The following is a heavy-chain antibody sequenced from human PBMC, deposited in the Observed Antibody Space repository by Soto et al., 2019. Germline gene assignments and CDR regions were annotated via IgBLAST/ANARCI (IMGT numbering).Heavy chain of an antibody. Sequence: SETLSLTCTVSGGSISSSSYYWGWIRQPPGKGLEWIGSIYYSGSTYYNPSLKSRVTISVDTSKNQFSLKLSSVTAADTAVYYCARDRITMVRGAQNFDYWGQGTLVTVSS. CDR2: IYYSGST. D-gene: IGHD3-10*01. V-gene: IGHV4-39*07. CDR1: GGSISSSSYY. J-gene: IGHJ4*02. CDR3: ARDRITMVRGAQNFDY.